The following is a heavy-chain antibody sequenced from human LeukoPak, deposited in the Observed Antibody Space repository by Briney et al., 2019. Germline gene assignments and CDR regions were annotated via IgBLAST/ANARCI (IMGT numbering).Heavy chain of an antibody. CDR3: ARAVGYCSSTSCYHGRFFDP. CDR1: GGSFGGYY. CDR2: INHSGST. J-gene: IGHJ5*02. Sequence: SETLSLTCAVYGGSFGGYYWSWIRQPPGKGLEWIGEINHSGSTNYNPSLKSRVTISVDTSKNQFSLKLSSVTAADTAVYYCARAVGYCSSTSCYHGRFFDPWGQGTLVTVSS. D-gene: IGHD2-2*01. V-gene: IGHV4-34*01.